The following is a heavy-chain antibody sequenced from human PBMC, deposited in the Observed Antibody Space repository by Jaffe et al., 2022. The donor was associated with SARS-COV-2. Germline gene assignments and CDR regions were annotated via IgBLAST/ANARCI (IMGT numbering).Heavy chain of an antibody. CDR1: GFTFSNAW. CDR2: IKSKTEGETT. V-gene: IGHV3-15*01. Sequence: EVQLVESGGGLVKPGGSLRLSCAASGFTFSNAWVSWVRQAPGKGLEWVGLIKSKTEGETTDYAAPVKGRFTISRDDSMNTLYLQMDSLKTEDTAVYYCTTEAPHDYVWGSYRYTLSFWGQGTLVTVSS. D-gene: IGHD3-16*02. CDR3: TTEAPHDYVWGSYRYTLSF. J-gene: IGHJ4*02.